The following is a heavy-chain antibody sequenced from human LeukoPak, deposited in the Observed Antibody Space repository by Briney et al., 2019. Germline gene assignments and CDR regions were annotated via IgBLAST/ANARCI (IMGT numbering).Heavy chain of an antibody. CDR1: GYSFTNYY. CDR2: INPGGGTT. CDR3: AREGRGWAFDI. Sequence: ASVTVTCKASGYSFTNYYLHWVRQAPGQGFEWMGIINPGGGTTTYAQKFQGRVTMTRDTSTSTVYMELSSLRSGDTAVYYCAREGRGWAFDIWGQGTMVTVSS. J-gene: IGHJ3*02. D-gene: IGHD2-15*01. V-gene: IGHV1-46*01.